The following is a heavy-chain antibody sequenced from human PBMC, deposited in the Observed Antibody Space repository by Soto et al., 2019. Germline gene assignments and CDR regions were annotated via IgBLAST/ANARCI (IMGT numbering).Heavy chain of an antibody. CDR3: APGADRTKVRLG. Sequence: EVQLLESGGALVQPGGSLRLSCAASGFTFSSYALGGFGQAPGKGLEWVSTITDSGGTTYYADSVKGRFTISRDNSKNTQYLQMNSLRAEDTAVYYCAPGADRTKVRLGWGQGTLVTVSS. V-gene: IGHV3-23*01. CDR2: ITDSGGTT. D-gene: IGHD1-7*01. CDR1: GFTFSSYA. J-gene: IGHJ4*02.